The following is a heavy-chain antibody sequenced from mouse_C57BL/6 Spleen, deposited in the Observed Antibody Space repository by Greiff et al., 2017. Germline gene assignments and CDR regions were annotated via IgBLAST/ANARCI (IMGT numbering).Heavy chain of an antibody. CDR3: TPIYYGNYGWFAY. Sequence: EVKVEESGGGLVQPGGSMKLSCVASGFTFSNYWMNWVRQSPEKGLEWVAQIRLKSDNYATHYAESVKGRFTISRDDSKSSVYLQMNNLRAEDTGIYYCTPIYYGNYGWFAYWGQGTLVTVSA. D-gene: IGHD2-1*01. CDR2: IRLKSDNYAT. CDR1: GFTFSNYW. V-gene: IGHV6-3*01. J-gene: IGHJ3*01.